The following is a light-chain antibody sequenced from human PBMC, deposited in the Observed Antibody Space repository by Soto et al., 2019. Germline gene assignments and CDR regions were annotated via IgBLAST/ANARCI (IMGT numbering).Light chain of an antibody. J-gene: IGLJ1*01. CDR1: SRDVGGYNY. CDR3: NSYRNTAARYV. Sequence: QSALTQPASVSVSPGQSITISCTGTSRDVGGYNYVSWYQHRPGEVPKLIIYDVGNRPSGVSDRFSGSKSGDTASLTISGLRAEDEADYYCNSYRNTAARYVFGTGTKVTVL. V-gene: IGLV2-14*03. CDR2: DVG.